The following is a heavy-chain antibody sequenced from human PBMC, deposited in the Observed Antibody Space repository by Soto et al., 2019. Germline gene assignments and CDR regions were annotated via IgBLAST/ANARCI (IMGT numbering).Heavy chain of an antibody. V-gene: IGHV4-39*01. D-gene: IGHD1-26*01. J-gene: IGHJ6*02. CDR3: ARQIVGARGFRDYYYGMDV. Sequence: SETLSLTCTVSGGSISSSSYYWGWIRQPPGKGLEWIGSIYYSGSTYYNPSLKSRVTISVDTSKNQFSLKLSSVTAADTAVYYCARQIVGARGFRDYYYGMDVWGQGTTVTVSS. CDR1: GGSISSSSYY. CDR2: IYYSGST.